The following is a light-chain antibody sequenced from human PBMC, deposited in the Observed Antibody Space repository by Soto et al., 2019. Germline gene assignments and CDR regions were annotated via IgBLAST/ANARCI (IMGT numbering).Light chain of an antibody. CDR3: AAWDDSLNSYV. CDR1: SSNIGRNT. Sequence: QAVVTQPPSASGTPGQRVTISCSGTSSNIGRNTANWYRQLPGTAPKLLIYSNDLRASGVPDRLSGSNSGTSASLAISGLQSEDEADYYCAAWDDSLNSYVFGSGTKLTVL. V-gene: IGLV1-44*01. CDR2: SND. J-gene: IGLJ1*01.